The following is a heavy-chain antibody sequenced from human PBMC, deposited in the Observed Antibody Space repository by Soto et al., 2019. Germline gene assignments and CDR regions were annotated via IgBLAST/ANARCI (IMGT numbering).Heavy chain of an antibody. CDR1: GGSTSSDNY. V-gene: IGHV4-30-4*01. CDR3: AREGGESSYGLNYFDS. J-gene: IGHJ4*02. D-gene: IGHD2-21*01. Sequence: PSETLSLTCTVSGGSTSSDNYWSWIRQPPGKGLEWIGHIYYSGNTDYNPSLQSRLAISIETSKNQFSLKLSSVTAADTSVYFCAREGGESSYGLNYFDSWGQGSLVTGSS. CDR2: IYYSGNT.